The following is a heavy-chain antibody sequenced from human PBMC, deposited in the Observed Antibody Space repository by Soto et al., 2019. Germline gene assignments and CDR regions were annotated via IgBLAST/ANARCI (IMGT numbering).Heavy chain of an antibody. D-gene: IGHD3-3*01. CDR2: INYSGST. CDR3: AKPGFWSDYRVADY. V-gene: IGHV4-39*01. Sequence: QLQLQESGPGLVKPSETLSLTCTVSGGSISSSSSYWGWIRQPTGKGLEWIGSINYSGSTYYNPSLKSRVTISVDTSKNQFSLKLSSVTAADTAVYFCAKPGFWSDYRVADYWGQGTLVTVSS. J-gene: IGHJ4*02. CDR1: GGSISSSSSY.